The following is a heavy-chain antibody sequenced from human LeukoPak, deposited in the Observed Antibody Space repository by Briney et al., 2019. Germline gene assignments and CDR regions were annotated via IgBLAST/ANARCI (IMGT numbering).Heavy chain of an antibody. J-gene: IGHJ6*02. CDR1: GGSISSGDYY. Sequence: SETLSLTCTVSGGSISSGDYYWSRIRQPPGKGLEWIGYIYYSGNTYYNPSLKSRVTISVDTSKDQFSLKLSSVTAADTAVYYCARAKYYYYDMDVWGQGTTVTVSS. V-gene: IGHV4-30-4*01. CDR3: ARAKYYYYDMDV. CDR2: IYYSGNT.